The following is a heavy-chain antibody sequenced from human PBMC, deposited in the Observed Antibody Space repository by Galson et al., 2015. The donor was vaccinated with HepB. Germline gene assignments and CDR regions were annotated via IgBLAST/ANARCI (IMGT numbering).Heavy chain of an antibody. CDR1: GFAFSSYS. D-gene: IGHD6-13*01. Sequence: SLRLSCAASGFAFSSYSMNWVRQAPGKGLEWVSYISSSSGYIYYADSVKGRFTISRDNAENSLYLQMNSLRVEDTAVYYCAKEAPYSSSWYGGTDYWGQGTLVIVSS. J-gene: IGHJ4*02. V-gene: IGHV3-21*01. CDR3: AKEAPYSSSWYGGTDY. CDR2: ISSSSGYI.